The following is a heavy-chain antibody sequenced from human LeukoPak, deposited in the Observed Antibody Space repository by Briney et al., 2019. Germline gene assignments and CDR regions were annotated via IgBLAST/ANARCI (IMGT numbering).Heavy chain of an antibody. J-gene: IGHJ3*01. CDR3: TRSDGYGLVGI. CDR2: IYSSGST. Sequence: PSETLSLTCTVSGGSISSGSNYWGWIRQPPGKTLEWIGGIYSSGSTYYNPSLKSRVIILIDTSKNHFSLTLSSVTAADTAVYYCTRSDGYGLVGIWGQGTMVTVSS. CDR1: GGSISSGSNY. D-gene: IGHD3-10*01. V-gene: IGHV4-39*07.